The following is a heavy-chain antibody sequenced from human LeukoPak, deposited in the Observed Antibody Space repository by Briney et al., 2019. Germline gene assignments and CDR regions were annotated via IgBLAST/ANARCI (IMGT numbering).Heavy chain of an antibody. V-gene: IGHV1-69*05. D-gene: IGHD3-3*01. CDR1: GGTFSSYA. CDR2: IIPIFGTA. Sequence: ASVKVSCKASGGTFSSYAISWVRQAPGQGLEWMGGIIPIFGTANYAQKFQDRVTVTRDKSASTAYMELSSLRSEDTAVYYCARGIWSSHKADYYLDQWGQGTLVAVSS. CDR3: ARGIWSSHKADYYLDQ. J-gene: IGHJ4*02.